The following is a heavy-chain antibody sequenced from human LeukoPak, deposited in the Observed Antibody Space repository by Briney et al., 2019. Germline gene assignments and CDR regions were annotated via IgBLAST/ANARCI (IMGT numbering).Heavy chain of an antibody. J-gene: IGHJ4*02. CDR3: ASWLVVPAAIDY. CDR1: GGSISSGDYY. CDR2: ICYSGTT. D-gene: IGHD2-2*02. Sequence: SETLSLTCTVSGGSISSGDYYWSWIRQPPGKGLEWIGYICYSGTTFYNPSLKSRVIISLDTSKNQFSLRLSSVTAADTAVYYCASWLVVPAAIDYWGQGTLVTVSS. V-gene: IGHV4-30-4*01.